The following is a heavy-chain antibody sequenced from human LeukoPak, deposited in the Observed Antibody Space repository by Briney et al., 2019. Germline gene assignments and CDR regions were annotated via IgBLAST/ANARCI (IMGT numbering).Heavy chain of an antibody. J-gene: IGHJ5*02. Sequence: PGGSLRLSCAASGFTFSTYSMNWVRQAPGKGLEWVSYISSSSSTIYYADSVKGRFTISRDNAKNSLYLQMNSLRAEDTAVYYCAREGISDWFDPWGQGTLVTVSP. CDR2: ISSSSSTI. CDR1: GFTFSTYS. CDR3: AREGISDWFDP. V-gene: IGHV3-48*01.